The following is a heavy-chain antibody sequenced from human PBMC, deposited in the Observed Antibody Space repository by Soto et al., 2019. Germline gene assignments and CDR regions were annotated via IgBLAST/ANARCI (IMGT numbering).Heavy chain of an antibody. Sequence: QVQLQESGPGLVKPSETLSLTCTVSGGSISSYYWSWIRQPPGKGLEWIGYIYYRGSTNYNPSLKSXXTXSXVTSKNQCSLKLSSVTAADTAVYYCARDRGSRPLAYWGQGTLVTVSS. J-gene: IGHJ4*02. D-gene: IGHD1-26*01. CDR3: ARDRGSRPLAY. CDR2: IYYRGST. CDR1: GGSISSYY. V-gene: IGHV4-59*01.